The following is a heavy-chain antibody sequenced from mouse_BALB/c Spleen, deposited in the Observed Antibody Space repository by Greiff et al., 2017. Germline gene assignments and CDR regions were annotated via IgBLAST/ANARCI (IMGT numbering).Heavy chain of an antibody. CDR3: ARKYGKDYAMDD. D-gene: IGHD2-10*02. V-gene: IGHV1-54*01. Sequence: QVQLQQSGAELVRPGTSVKVSCKASGYAFTNYLIEWVKQRPGQGLEWIGVINPGSGGTNYNEKFKGKATLTADKSSSTAYMQLSSLTSDDSAVYFCARKYGKDYAMDDWGQGTSVTVSS. J-gene: IGHJ4*01. CDR1: GYAFTNYL. CDR2: INPGSGGT.